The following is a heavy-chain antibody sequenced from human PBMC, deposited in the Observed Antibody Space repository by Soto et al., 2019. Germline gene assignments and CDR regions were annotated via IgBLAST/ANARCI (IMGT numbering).Heavy chain of an antibody. J-gene: IGHJ4*02. V-gene: IGHV3-23*01. CDR3: AKSRYSDSSGEFYDF. CDR1: GFTFSNYA. CDR2: IGGRATSA. Sequence: EVQLLESGGGLVQPGGSLRLSCAASGFTFSNYAMSWVRQAPGKGLEWVSGIGGRATSAYYADSVKGRFAISRDNSYNTLFLQLNSLRAEDTAVYYCAKSRYSDSSGEFYDFWGQGTLVSVSS. D-gene: IGHD3-22*01.